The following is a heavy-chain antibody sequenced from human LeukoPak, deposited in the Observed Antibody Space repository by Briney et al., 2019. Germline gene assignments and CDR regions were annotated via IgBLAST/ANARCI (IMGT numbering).Heavy chain of an antibody. Sequence: GGSLRLSCAASGFTFSSYAMSWVRQAPGKGLEWVAVISYDGSNKYYADSVKGRFTISRDNSKNTLYLQMNSLRAEDTAVYYCAKGKEQWLVSWGQGTLVTVSS. CDR3: AKGKEQWLVS. D-gene: IGHD6-19*01. V-gene: IGHV3-30*18. CDR2: ISYDGSNK. CDR1: GFTFSSYA. J-gene: IGHJ5*02.